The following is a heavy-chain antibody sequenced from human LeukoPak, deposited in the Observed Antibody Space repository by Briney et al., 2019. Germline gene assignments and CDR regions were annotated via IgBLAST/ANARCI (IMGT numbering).Heavy chain of an antibody. J-gene: IGHJ4*02. CDR2: VNLQGST. V-gene: IGHV4-4*02. CDR1: GGSISDTNW. Sequence: SETLSLTCGASGGSISDTNWRTWFRQPPGKGLEWIGEVNLQGSTNYNPSLKSRVAISVDKSENHISLKLTSVTAADTAVYYCAREGGPYRPLDYSGQGTLVTVAS. CDR3: AREGGPYRPLDY.